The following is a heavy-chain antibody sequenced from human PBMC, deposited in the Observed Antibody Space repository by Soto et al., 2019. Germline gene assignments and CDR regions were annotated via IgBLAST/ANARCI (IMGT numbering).Heavy chain of an antibody. Sequence: QVQLVESGGGVDQPGRSLRLSCAASGFTFSSYAMYWVRQAPGKGLEWVALISSDGSNKFYADSVKGRFTVSRDNSKNTLYLQMSGLRAEDTAVYFCYVPLAPAADYAFDVWGHGTTVTVSS. D-gene: IGHD2-15*01. J-gene: IGHJ3*01. CDR3: YVPLAPAADYAFDV. V-gene: IGHV3-30-3*01. CDR2: ISSDGSNK. CDR1: GFTFSSYA.